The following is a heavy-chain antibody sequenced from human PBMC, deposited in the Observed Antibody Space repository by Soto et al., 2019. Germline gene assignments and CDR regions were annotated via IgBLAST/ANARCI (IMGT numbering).Heavy chain of an antibody. CDR1: GYTFTSYG. CDR2: ISAYNGNT. Sequence: ASVKVSCKASGYTFTSYGISWVRQAPGQGLEWMGWISAYNGNTNYAQKLQGRVTMTTDTSTSTAYMELRSLRSDDTAVYHCARGQVVVVVAATDAFDIWGQGTMVTVSS. J-gene: IGHJ3*02. D-gene: IGHD2-15*01. V-gene: IGHV1-18*01. CDR3: ARGQVVVVVAATDAFDI.